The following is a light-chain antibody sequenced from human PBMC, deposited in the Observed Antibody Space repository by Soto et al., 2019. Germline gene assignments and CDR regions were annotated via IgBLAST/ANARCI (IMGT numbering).Light chain of an antibody. CDR2: DVS. CDR1: RSEVGGYNY. CDR3: SSYTTSNTRQIV. Sequence: QSSLTQPASVSGSPGQSITLSCTGTRSEVGGYNYVSWYQHHPGKAPKLMIYDVSNRPSGVSNRFSGSKSGNTASLTISGLQPEGEADYYCSSYTTSNTRQIVFGTGTKVTVL. V-gene: IGLV2-14*03. J-gene: IGLJ1*01.